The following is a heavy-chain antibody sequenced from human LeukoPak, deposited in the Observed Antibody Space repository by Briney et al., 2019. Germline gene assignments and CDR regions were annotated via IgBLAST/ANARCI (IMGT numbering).Heavy chain of an antibody. CDR3: VTRYIVATPLDY. CDR1: GYSISSGYY. V-gene: IGHV4-38-2*01. CDR2: IYHSGST. J-gene: IGHJ4*02. Sequence: SETLSLTCAVSGYSISSGYYWGWIRQPPGKGREWIGSIYHSGSTYYNPSLKSRVTISVDTSKNQFSLKLSSVTAADTAVYYCVTRYIVATPLDYWGQGTLVTVSS. D-gene: IGHD5-12*01.